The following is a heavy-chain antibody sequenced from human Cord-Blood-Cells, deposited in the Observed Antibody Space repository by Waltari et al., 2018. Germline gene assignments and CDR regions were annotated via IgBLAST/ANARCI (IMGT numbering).Heavy chain of an antibody. CDR2: INPNSGGT. J-gene: IGHJ6*02. V-gene: IGHV1-2*04. CDR1: GYTFTGYY. CDR3: ARGDIVVVPAAKPYYYYGMDV. D-gene: IGHD2-2*01. Sequence: QVQLVQSGAEVKKPGASVKVSCKASGYTFTGYYMHWVRQAPGQGLEWMGWINPNSGGTNYAQKFQGWVTMTRDTSISTAYMELSRLRSDDTAVYYCARGDIVVVPAAKPYYYYGMDVWDQGP.